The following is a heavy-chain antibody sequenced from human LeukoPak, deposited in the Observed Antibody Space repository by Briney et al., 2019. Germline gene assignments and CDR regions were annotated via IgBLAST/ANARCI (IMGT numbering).Heavy chain of an antibody. D-gene: IGHD3-10*01. CDR1: GGSISSYY. J-gene: IGHJ4*02. CDR2: IYTSGST. V-gene: IGHV4-4*07. Sequence: SETLSLTCTVSGGSISSYYWSWIRQPAGKGLEWIGRIYTSGSTNYNPSLKSRVTMSVDTSKSQFSLKLSSVTAADTAVYYCARDPSDYGSGTRWGQGTLVTVSS. CDR3: ARDPSDYGSGTR.